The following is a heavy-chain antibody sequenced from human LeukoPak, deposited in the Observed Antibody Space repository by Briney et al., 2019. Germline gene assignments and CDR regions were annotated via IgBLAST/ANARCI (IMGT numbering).Heavy chain of an antibody. V-gene: IGHV4-38-2*01. D-gene: IGHD2-2*01. Sequence: SETLSLTCAVSGYSISRGSYWGWIRQPPGKGLEWVGSVYHSGSAYYNPSLKSRVTISVGTSKNQFSLKLSSVTAADTAVYYCARASRGTFGYMDVWGKGTTVTVSS. CDR1: GYSISRGSY. J-gene: IGHJ6*03. CDR3: ARASRGTFGYMDV. CDR2: VYHSGSA.